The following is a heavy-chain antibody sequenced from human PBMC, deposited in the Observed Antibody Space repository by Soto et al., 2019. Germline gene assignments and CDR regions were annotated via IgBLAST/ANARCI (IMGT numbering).Heavy chain of an antibody. CDR1: GGTFSSYT. D-gene: IGHD4-4*01. J-gene: IGHJ6*04. CDR2: IIPILGIA. CDR3: ARAPSTTSTLMDV. V-gene: IGHV1-69*02. Sequence: SVKVSCEASGGTFSSYTISWVRQAPGQGLEWMGRIIPILGIANYAQKFQGRVTITADKSTSTAYMELSSLRSEDTAVYYCARAPSTTSTLMDVWGKGTSDTGSS.